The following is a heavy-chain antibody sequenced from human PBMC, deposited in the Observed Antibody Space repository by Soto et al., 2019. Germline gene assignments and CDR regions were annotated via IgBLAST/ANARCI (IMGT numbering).Heavy chain of an antibody. CDR3: ARGRRNYYYMDV. CDR2: IYYSGST. J-gene: IGHJ6*03. CDR1: GGSISSYY. V-gene: IGHV4-59*01. Sequence: PSETLSLTCTVSGGSISSYYWSWIRQPPGKGLEWVGYIYYSGSTNYNPSLKSRVTISVDTSKNQFSLKLSSVTAADTAVYYCARGRRNYYYMDVWGKGTTVTGSS.